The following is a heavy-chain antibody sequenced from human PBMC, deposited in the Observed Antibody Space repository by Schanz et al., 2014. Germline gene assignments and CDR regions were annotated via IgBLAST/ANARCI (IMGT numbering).Heavy chain of an antibody. Sequence: QVQLVESGGGVVQPGRSLRLSCAASGFTFSSYGMHWVRQAPGKGLEWVAVIWYDGNNKYYADSVKGRFTISRDNSKNTLYLQMNSLRAEDTAVYYCAKEKGDCSSTSCSYYFDYWGQGTLVTVSS. CDR3: AKEKGDCSSTSCSYYFDY. D-gene: IGHD2-2*01. CDR2: IWYDGNNK. V-gene: IGHV3-33*06. J-gene: IGHJ4*02. CDR1: GFTFSSYG.